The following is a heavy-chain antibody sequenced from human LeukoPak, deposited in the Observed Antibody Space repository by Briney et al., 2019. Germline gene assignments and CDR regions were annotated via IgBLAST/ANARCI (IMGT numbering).Heavy chain of an antibody. V-gene: IGHV3-43D*03. D-gene: IGHD3-10*01. Sequence: QPGGSLRLSCAASGFPVDDYAMHWVRQAPGKGLEWVSLISWDGGRAYYADSVKGRFTISRHNSKNSLHLQMNSLRPEDTALYYCGEDKFDGSGTFYFDYWGQGALVTVSS. CDR2: ISWDGGRA. J-gene: IGHJ4*02. CDR1: GFPVDDYA. CDR3: GEDKFDGSGTFYFDY.